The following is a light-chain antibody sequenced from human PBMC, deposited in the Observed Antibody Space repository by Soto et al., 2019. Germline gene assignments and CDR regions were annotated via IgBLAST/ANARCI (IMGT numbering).Light chain of an antibody. CDR1: SSDIGGYNY. CDR3: NSYTSSNTYV. V-gene: IGLV2-14*01. CDR2: DVS. J-gene: IGLJ1*01. Sequence: QSVLTQPAYVSGSPGQSITISCTGTSSDIGGYNYVSWYQQHPGKVPKLMIHDVSNRPSGVSNRFSGSKSGNTASLTISGLQAEDEADYYCNSYTSSNTYVFGTGTKVTVL.